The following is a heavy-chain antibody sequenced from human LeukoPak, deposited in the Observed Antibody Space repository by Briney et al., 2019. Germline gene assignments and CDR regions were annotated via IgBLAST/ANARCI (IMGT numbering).Heavy chain of an antibody. D-gene: IGHD6-13*01. Sequence: GGSLRLSCAASGFTFSSYSMHWVRQAPGKGLEWVAVLSYDGSNEYYTDSVKGRFTISRDNSKNTLLLQMNSLRIEDTAEYYCARDAPSPGAAHSSSYYFDYWGQGTLVTVSS. CDR3: ARDAPSPGAAHSSSYYFDY. V-gene: IGHV3-30-3*01. CDR1: GFTFSSYS. J-gene: IGHJ4*02. CDR2: LSYDGSNE.